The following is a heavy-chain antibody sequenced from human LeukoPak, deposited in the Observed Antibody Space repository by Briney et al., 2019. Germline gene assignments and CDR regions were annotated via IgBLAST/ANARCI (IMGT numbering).Heavy chain of an antibody. Sequence: SETLSLTCTVSGGSTSSGDYYWNWIRQPPGKGLEWIGYIYYTGSTNYNPSLKSRLTISLDTSKNQFSLKLNSVTAADTAVYYCARSYCSRTSCYFFDSWGQGTLVTVSS. CDR3: ARSYCSRTSCYFFDS. CDR2: IYYTGST. J-gene: IGHJ4*02. CDR1: GGSTSSGDYY. V-gene: IGHV4-30-4*08. D-gene: IGHD2-2*01.